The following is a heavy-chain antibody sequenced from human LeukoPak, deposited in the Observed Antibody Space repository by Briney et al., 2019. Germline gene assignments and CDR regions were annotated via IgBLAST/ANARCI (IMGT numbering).Heavy chain of an antibody. V-gene: IGHV4-59*01. Sequence: PSETLSLTCTVAGGSISSYYWSWIRQPPGKGLEWIGYIYYSGSTNYNPSLKSRLTISVDTSKNQFSLKLSSVTAADTAVYYCARSPHYYGSGSLDYWGQGTLVTVSS. CDR2: IYYSGST. D-gene: IGHD3-10*01. J-gene: IGHJ4*02. CDR3: ARSPHYYGSGSLDY. CDR1: GGSISSYY.